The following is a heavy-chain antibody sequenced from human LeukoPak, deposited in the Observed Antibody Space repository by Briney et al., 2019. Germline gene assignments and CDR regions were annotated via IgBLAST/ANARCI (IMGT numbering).Heavy chain of an antibody. V-gene: IGHV4-30-2*01. CDR2: IYHSGST. D-gene: IGHD3-22*01. CDR3: ARVERVYDSSGYYSFGTAFDI. Sequence: SETLSLTCAVSGGSISSGGYSWSWIRQPPGMGLEWIGYIYHSGSTYYNPSLKSRVTISVDRSKNQFSLKLSSVTAADTAVYYCARVERVYDSSGYYSFGTAFDIWGQGTMVTVSS. J-gene: IGHJ3*02. CDR1: GGSISSGGYS.